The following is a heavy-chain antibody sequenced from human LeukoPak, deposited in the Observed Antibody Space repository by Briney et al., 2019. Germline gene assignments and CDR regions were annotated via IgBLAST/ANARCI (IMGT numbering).Heavy chain of an antibody. CDR3: ARVEADCSSTSCAFDY. Sequence: ASVKVSCKASGYTFTSYAMHWVRQAPGQRLEWMGWINAGNGNTKYSQKFQGRVTITRDTSASTACMELSSLRSEDTAAYYCARVEADCSSTSCAFDYWGQGTLVTVSS. V-gene: IGHV1-3*01. CDR2: INAGNGNT. J-gene: IGHJ4*02. CDR1: GYTFTSYA. D-gene: IGHD2-2*01.